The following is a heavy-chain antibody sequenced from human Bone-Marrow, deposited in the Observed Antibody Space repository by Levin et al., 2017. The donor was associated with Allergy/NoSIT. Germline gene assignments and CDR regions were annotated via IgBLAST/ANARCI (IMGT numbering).Heavy chain of an antibody. Sequence: GGSLRLSCAASGFTFTSYGMHWVRQAPGKGLEWVAVIWYSGSRQYYGESVKGRFTISRDSSKNTLLLQMNNLTVEDTAVYFCARDIGYEATFYGLDVWGQGTTVTVSS. CDR1: GFTFTSYG. D-gene: IGHD5-12*01. CDR3: ARDIGYEATFYGLDV. CDR2: IWYSGSRQ. J-gene: IGHJ6*02. V-gene: IGHV3-33*01.